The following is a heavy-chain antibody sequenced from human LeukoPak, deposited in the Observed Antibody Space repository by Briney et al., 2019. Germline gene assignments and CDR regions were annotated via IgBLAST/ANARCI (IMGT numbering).Heavy chain of an antibody. CDR1: GGSISSSSYN. CDR3: ARVEDCSSTSCYPLVDY. V-gene: IGHV4-39*01. Sequence: SETVSLTCIVSGGSISSSSYNWGWIRQPPGKGLEWIGSIYYSGTTYYNPSLKSRLTISVDTSKNQFSLNLSSVTAADTAVYYCARVEDCSSTSCYPLVDYWGQGTLVTVSS. D-gene: IGHD2-2*01. J-gene: IGHJ4*02. CDR2: IYYSGTT.